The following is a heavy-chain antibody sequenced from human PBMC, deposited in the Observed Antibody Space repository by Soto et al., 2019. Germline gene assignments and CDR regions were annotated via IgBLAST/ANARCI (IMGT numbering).Heavy chain of an antibody. CDR1: GGSVSSGSYY. Sequence: QVQLQESGPGLVKPSETLSLTCTVSGGSVSSGSYYWSWIRQPPGKGLEWIGYINYSGSTNYNPSPESRVNTSVDTAKNQFSLKLSTVNAAETALYDCATWTIVGAVPDFWCQGTLVNVSS. CDR2: INYSGST. CDR3: ATWTIVGAVPDF. J-gene: IGHJ4*02. D-gene: IGHD1-26*01. V-gene: IGHV4-61*01.